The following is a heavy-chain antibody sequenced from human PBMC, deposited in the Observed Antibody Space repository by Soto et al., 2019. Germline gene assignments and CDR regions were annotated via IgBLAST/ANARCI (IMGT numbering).Heavy chain of an antibody. V-gene: IGHV4-34*01. CDR3: ARTSRFDC. Sequence: SETLSLTCTVSGGSISSYYWSWIRQPPGKGLEWIGEINHSGSTNYNPSLKSRVTMSVDTSKNQFSLKLSSVTAADTAVYYCARTSRFDCWGQGTLVTVSS. CDR2: INHSGST. J-gene: IGHJ4*02. CDR1: GGSISSYY. D-gene: IGHD6-6*01.